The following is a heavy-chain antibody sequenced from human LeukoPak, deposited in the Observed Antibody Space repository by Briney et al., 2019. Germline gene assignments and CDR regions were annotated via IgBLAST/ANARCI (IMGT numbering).Heavy chain of an antibody. CDR2: INHSGST. CDR3: ARVPRGYCSSTSCYRYLDP. Sequence: SETLSLTCAVYGGSFSGYYWSWIRQPPGKGLEWIGEINHSGSTNYNPSLKSRVTISVDTSKNQFSLKLSSVTAADTAVHYCARVPRGYCSSTSCYRYLDPWGQGTLVTVSS. CDR1: GGSFSGYY. V-gene: IGHV4-34*01. D-gene: IGHD2-2*02. J-gene: IGHJ5*02.